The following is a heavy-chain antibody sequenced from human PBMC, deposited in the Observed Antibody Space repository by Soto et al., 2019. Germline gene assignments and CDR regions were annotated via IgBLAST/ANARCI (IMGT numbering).Heavy chain of an antibody. J-gene: IGHJ4*02. V-gene: IGHV4-34*12. CDR1: GGSFSGYF. CDR2: IFHGGST. CDR3: ARPHYDSNTFYYFFDY. Sequence: SETLSLTCAVYGGSFSGYFWSWIRQPPGKGLEWIGEIFHGGSTNYSPSLKSRVTISVDTSKNQFSLELSSVTAADTAVYYCARPHYDSNTFYYFFDYWGQGTLVTASS. D-gene: IGHD3-22*01.